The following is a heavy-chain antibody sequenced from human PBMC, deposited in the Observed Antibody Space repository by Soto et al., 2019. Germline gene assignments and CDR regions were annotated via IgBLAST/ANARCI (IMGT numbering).Heavy chain of an antibody. Sequence: ASVKVSCKASGYTFTSYYMHWVRQAPGQGLEWMGTINPSGGSTSYAQKFQGRVTMTRDTSTSTVYMELSSLRSEDTAVYYCARDTAYCGGDCLYYYYYYGMDVWGQGTTVTVSS. J-gene: IGHJ6*02. CDR2: INPSGGST. V-gene: IGHV1-46*01. CDR1: GYTFTSYY. D-gene: IGHD2-21*02. CDR3: ARDTAYCGGDCLYYYYYYGMDV.